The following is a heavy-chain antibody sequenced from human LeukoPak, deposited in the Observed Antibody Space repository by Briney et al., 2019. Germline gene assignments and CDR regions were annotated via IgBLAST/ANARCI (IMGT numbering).Heavy chain of an antibody. CDR2: ITHSGST. CDR1: GGSFSGYY. Sequence: SETLSLTCAVYGGSFSGYYWSWIRQPPGKGLEWIGEITHSGSTNYNPSLKSRVTISVDTSKNQFSLKLSSVTAADTAVYYCARAEIKLYNQRRYYFDYWGQGTLVTVPS. CDR3: ARAEIKLYNQRRYYFDY. J-gene: IGHJ4*02. V-gene: IGHV4-34*01. D-gene: IGHD3-16*02.